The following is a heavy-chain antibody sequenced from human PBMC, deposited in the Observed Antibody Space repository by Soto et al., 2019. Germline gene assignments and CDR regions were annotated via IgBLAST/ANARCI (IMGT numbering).Heavy chain of an antibody. V-gene: IGHV3-30*14. D-gene: IGHD2-2*01. CDR1: GFTFSTYA. J-gene: IGHJ4*02. Sequence: PGGSLRLSCAASGFTFSTYAIHWVRQAPGKGLELVAIISYDGSNKYYADSVEGRFTISRDGSKNTLYLHMNSLRAEDTAVYYCALRRVAYADFWGQGTRVTVSS. CDR3: ALRRVAYADF. CDR2: ISYDGSNK.